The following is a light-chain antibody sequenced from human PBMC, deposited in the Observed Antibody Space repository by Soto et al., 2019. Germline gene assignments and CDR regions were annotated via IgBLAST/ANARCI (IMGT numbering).Light chain of an antibody. CDR1: QSVAIN. V-gene: IGKV3-15*01. CDR2: GAS. CDR3: KQYNNWHPFL. Sequence: EIVMTQSPATLSVSPGERATLSCRASQSVAINLAWYQQKPGQPPRLLIYGASTRATGIPARFSGSGSGTEFTLTISSLQSADFAVYYCKQYNNWHPFLFGPGTKVDIK. J-gene: IGKJ3*01.